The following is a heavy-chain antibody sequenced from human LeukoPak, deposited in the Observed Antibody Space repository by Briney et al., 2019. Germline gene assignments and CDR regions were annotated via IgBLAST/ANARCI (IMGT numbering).Heavy chain of an antibody. Sequence: GGSLRLSCAASEFTFDNYAMSWVRQAPGKGLEWVSVISGSGYYSYYADSVKGRFTVSRDNSKTTLYLQMNSLRADDTAVYYCAKGGPTGSNYFYFWGQGTLVTVSS. J-gene: IGHJ4*02. D-gene: IGHD1-26*01. CDR1: EFTFDNYA. V-gene: IGHV3-23*01. CDR2: ISGSGYYS. CDR3: AKGGPTGSNYFYF.